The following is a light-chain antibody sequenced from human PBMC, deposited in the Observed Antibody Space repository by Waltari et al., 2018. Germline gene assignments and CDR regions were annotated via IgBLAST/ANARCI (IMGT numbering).Light chain of an antibody. Sequence: EIVLTQSPGTLSLSPGERAALSCRASLSLSSTYLAWYQQKPGQAPRLHIYGASSRATGIPDRFSGSGSGTDFTLTISRLEPEDFAVYYCQQYDRSPYTFGQGTKLEIK. V-gene: IGKV3-20*01. CDR3: QQYDRSPYT. CDR1: LSLSSTY. J-gene: IGKJ2*01. CDR2: GAS.